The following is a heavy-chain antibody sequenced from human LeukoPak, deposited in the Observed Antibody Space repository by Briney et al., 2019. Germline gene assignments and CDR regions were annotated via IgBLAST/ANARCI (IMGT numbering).Heavy chain of an antibody. J-gene: IGHJ4*01. D-gene: IGHD3-10*01. Sequence: GRSLRLSCAASGFTFSSYAMHWVRQAPGKGLEWVAVISYDGSNKYYADSVKGRFTISRDNAKNTLYLQMNSLRAEDTAMYYCARAVYYSNYLGYWGQGTLVTVSS. CDR2: ISYDGSNK. CDR3: ARAVYYSNYLGY. CDR1: GFTFSSYA. V-gene: IGHV3-30-3*01.